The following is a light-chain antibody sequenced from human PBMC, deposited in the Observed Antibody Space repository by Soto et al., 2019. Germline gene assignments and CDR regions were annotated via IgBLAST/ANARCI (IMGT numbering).Light chain of an antibody. J-gene: IGLJ3*02. CDR3: SSYTSSSTL. Sequence: QSALTQPASVSGSPGQSITISCTGTSSDVGGYNYVSWYQQHPGKAPKLMIYEVSNLPSGVSNRFSGSKSGNTASLTISGLQAEDEADYYCSSYTSSSTLFGGGTKLTV. V-gene: IGLV2-14*01. CDR2: EVS. CDR1: SSDVGGYNY.